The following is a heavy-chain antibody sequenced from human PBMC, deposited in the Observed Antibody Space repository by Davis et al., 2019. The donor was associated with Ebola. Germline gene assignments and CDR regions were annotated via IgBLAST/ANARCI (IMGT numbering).Heavy chain of an antibody. CDR3: ATTIAALGWFDP. Sequence: ASVKVSCKASGYTFTNYGISWVRQAPGQGLEWMGWISAYNGNTNYAQKLQGRVTMTTDTSTSTAYMELRSLRSDDTAVYYCATTIAALGWFDPWGQGTLVTVSS. CDR2: ISAYNGNT. CDR1: GYTFTNYG. J-gene: IGHJ5*02. D-gene: IGHD6-13*01. V-gene: IGHV1-18*04.